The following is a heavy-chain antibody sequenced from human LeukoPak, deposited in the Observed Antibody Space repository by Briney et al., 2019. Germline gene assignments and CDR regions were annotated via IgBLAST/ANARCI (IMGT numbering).Heavy chain of an antibody. V-gene: IGHV3-33*01. CDR2: IWSDSTNK. CDR1: GFTLSTYA. Sequence: AGGSLRLSCAASGFTLSTYAMHWVRQAPGKGLEWVAVIWSDSTNKYYADSVRGRFTISRDNSKNTLYLQMSSLRAEDTAMYYCARDRLTTVTTFHFDYWGQGTLVTVSS. D-gene: IGHD4-17*01. CDR3: ARDRLTTVTTFHFDY. J-gene: IGHJ4*02.